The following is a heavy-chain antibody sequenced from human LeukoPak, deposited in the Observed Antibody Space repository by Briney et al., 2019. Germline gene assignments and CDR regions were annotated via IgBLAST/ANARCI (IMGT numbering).Heavy chain of an antibody. Sequence: PGGSLRLSCAASGFTFSSYAMHRVRQAPGKGLEWVAVISYDGSNKYYADSVKGRFTISRDNSKNTLYLQMNSLRAEDTAVYYCVGYISWYYFDYWGQGTLVTVSS. CDR1: GFTFSSYA. D-gene: IGHD6-13*01. CDR2: ISYDGSNK. V-gene: IGHV3-30*03. J-gene: IGHJ4*02. CDR3: VGYISWYYFDY.